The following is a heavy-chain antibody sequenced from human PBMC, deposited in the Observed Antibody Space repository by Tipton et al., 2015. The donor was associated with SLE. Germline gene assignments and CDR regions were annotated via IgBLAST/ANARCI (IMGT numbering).Heavy chain of an antibody. CDR3: ARALPFNYDFWSGYSTDPFDV. CDR1: GGSISSYY. J-gene: IGHJ3*01. D-gene: IGHD3-3*01. V-gene: IGHV4-59*01. CDR2: VYYGGST. Sequence: TLSLTCTVSGGSISSYYWSWIRQPPGKPLEWIGYVYYGGSTKYNPSLKSRVTISVDTSKNQFSLKLTSVTAADTAVYYCARALPFNYDFWSGYSTDPFDVWGQGTMVTVS.